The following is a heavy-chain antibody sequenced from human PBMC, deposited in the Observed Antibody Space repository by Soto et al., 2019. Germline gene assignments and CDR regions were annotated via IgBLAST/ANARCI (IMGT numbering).Heavy chain of an antibody. CDR1: GFTFSSYA. V-gene: IGHV3-23*01. J-gene: IGHJ6*02. D-gene: IGHD3-3*01. CDR3: ALNLHYDFWSGYYKPPPPYYYYYGMDV. Sequence: PGGSLRLSCAASGFTFSSYAMSWVRQAPGKGLEWVSAISGSGGSTYYADSVKGRFTISRDNSKNTLYLQMNSLRAEDTAVYYCALNLHYDFWSGYYKPPPPYYYYYGMDVWGQGTTVTVSS. CDR2: ISGSGGST.